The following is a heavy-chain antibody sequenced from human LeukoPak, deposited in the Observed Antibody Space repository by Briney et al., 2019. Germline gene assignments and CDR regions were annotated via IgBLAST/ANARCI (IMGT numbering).Heavy chain of an antibody. CDR2: IYYSGST. CDR1: GGSISSSSYY. D-gene: IGHD1-26*01. CDR3: ARGPRGRNYFDY. V-gene: IGHV4-39*07. Sequence: SETLSLTCTVSGGSISSSSYYWGWIRQPPGKGLEWIGSIYYSGSTYYNPSLKSRVTISVDTSKNQFSLKLSSVTAADTAVYNCARGPRGRNYFDYWGQGTLVTVSS. J-gene: IGHJ4*02.